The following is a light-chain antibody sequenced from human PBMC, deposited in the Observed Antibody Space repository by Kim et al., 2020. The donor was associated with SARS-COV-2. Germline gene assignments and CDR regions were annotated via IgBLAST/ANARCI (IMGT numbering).Light chain of an antibody. CDR2: DAS. Sequence: LSLSPGERATRSCRASQSVSSDLSWYQQRPGQAPRLLIYDASNRATGIPARFSGSGSETDFTLTISSLEPEDFAVYYCQQRSSWTFGQGTKVEIK. V-gene: IGKV3-11*01. CDR1: QSVSSD. CDR3: QQRSSWT. J-gene: IGKJ1*01.